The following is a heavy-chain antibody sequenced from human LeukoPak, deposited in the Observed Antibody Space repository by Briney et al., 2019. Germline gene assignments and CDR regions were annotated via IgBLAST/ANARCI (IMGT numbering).Heavy chain of an antibody. J-gene: IGHJ4*02. V-gene: IGHV4-39*01. CDR2: IFYSGNT. CDR1: GGSIGSSSYY. D-gene: IGHD1-1*01. CDR3: ARLSLDGVDY. Sequence: SETLSLTCTVSGGSIGSSSYYWGWIRQPPGKGLEWIGSIFYSGNTYYNPSLKSRVTISVDTSKNQFSLKLSSVTAADTAVYYCARLSLDGVDYWGQGTLVTVSS.